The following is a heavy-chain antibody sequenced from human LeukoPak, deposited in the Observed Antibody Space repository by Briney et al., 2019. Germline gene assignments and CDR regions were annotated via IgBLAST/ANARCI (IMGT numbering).Heavy chain of an antibody. D-gene: IGHD3-22*01. V-gene: IGHV3-30*18. J-gene: IGHJ4*02. CDR2: ISYDGSLR. Sequence: GGSLRLSCAASGFTFSNYVIHWVRQAPGKGLEWVAVISYDGSLRFYADSVKGRFTISRDNSKNTLYLQMNSLRAEDTAVYYCAKVFRGNSSGYSDDYWGQGTLVTVSS. CDR3: AKVFRGNSSGYSDDY. CDR1: GFTFSNYV.